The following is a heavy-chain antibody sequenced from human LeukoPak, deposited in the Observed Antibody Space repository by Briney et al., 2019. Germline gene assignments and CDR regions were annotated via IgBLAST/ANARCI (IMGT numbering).Heavy chain of an antibody. CDR1: GFTFSSYS. Sequence: GGSLRLSCAASGFTFSSYSMNWVRQAPGKGLEWISYIGVSSGNTKYADSVKGRFTISGDKAKNSLYLQMNSLRVEDTAVYYCARDTKYAFDNWGQGTLVTVSS. J-gene: IGHJ4*02. D-gene: IGHD2-2*01. V-gene: IGHV3-48*01. CDR3: ARDTKYAFDN. CDR2: IGVSSGNT.